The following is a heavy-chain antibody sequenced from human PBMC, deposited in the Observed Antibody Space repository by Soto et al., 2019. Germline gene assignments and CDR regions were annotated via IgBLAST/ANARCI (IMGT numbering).Heavy chain of an antibody. V-gene: IGHV1-3*01. J-gene: IGHJ4*02. CDR1: GYTFTNYA. Sequence: GASVKVSCKASGYTFTNYAMHWVRQAPGQRLEWMGWINAGNGNTKSSQKFQGRVTITRDTSASTAYMELNSLRSEDTAVYYCARGDYYDIHAYGGRGTWVTVSS. D-gene: IGHD3-22*01. CDR2: INAGNGNT. CDR3: ARGDYYDIHAY.